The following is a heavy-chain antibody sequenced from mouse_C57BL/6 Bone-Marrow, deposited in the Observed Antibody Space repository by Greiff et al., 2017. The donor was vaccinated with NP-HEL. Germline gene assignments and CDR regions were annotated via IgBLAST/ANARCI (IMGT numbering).Heavy chain of an antibody. CDR1: GFTFSSYA. CDR3: ARDERSGFAY. D-gene: IGHD3-2*02. V-gene: IGHV5-4*01. Sequence: EVHLVESGGGLVKPGGSLKLSCAASGFTFSSYAMSWVRQTPEKRLEWVATISDGGSYTYYPDNVKGRFTISRDNAKNNLYLQMSHLKSEDTAMYYCARDERSGFAYWGQGTLVTVSA. J-gene: IGHJ3*01. CDR2: ISDGGSYT.